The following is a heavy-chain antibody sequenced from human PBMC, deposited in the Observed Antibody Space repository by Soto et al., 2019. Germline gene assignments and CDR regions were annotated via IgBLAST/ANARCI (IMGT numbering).Heavy chain of an antibody. J-gene: IGHJ2*01. Sequence: EVQLLESGGGLVQPGGSLRLSCAASGITFSDYAMTWVRQAPGKGLEWVSVISDSGGFTFYADSVKGRFTISRDNSGGTLYLQMNSLRPEDTAIYYCAKRPLNWVRWYFDLWGRGTLVTVSS. D-gene: IGHD7-27*01. V-gene: IGHV3-23*01. CDR2: ISDSGGFT. CDR1: GITFSDYA. CDR3: AKRPLNWVRWYFDL.